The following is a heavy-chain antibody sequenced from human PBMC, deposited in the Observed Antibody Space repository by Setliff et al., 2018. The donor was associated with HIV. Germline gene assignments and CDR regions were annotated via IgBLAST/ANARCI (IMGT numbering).Heavy chain of an antibody. J-gene: IGHJ4*02. CDR1: GYTFTNYG. D-gene: IGHD6-6*01. CDR3: ARDSRSSIAPYNFDY. V-gene: IGHV1-18*01. Sequence: ASVKVSCKASGYTFTNYGISWVRQAPGQGLEWMGWISGYNGNTNYAQKFQGRVTMTTDTSTRTAYMELRSLRSDDTAVYDCARDSRSSIAPYNFDYWGQGTVVTVSS. CDR2: ISGYNGNT.